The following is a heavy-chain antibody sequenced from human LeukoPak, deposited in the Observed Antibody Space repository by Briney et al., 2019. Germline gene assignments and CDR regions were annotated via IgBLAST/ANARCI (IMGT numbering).Heavy chain of an antibody. CDR3: AREDRITITFGGGGSFDY. CDR1: GYTFTGYY. D-gene: IGHD3-16*01. V-gene: IGHV1-2*02. CDR2: INPNSGGT. J-gene: IGHJ4*02. Sequence: GASVKVSCKASGYTFTGYYMHWVRQAPGQGLEWMGWINPNSGGTNYAQKFQGRVTMTRDTSISTAYMELSRLRSDDTAVYYCAREDRITITFGGGGSFDYWGQGTLVTVSS.